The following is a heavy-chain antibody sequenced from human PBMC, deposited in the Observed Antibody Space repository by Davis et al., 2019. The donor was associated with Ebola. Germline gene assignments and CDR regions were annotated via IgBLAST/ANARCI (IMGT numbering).Heavy chain of an antibody. J-gene: IGHJ4*02. Sequence: AASVKVSRKASGYTFTSYGISWVRQAPGQGLEWMGWISAYNGNTNYAQKLQGRVTMTTDTSTSTAYMELRSLRSDDTAVYYCARDHRAKYAFIAMAGTSWGQGTLVTVSS. CDR3: ARDHRAKYAFIAMAGTS. CDR1: GYTFTSYG. CDR2: ISAYNGNT. D-gene: IGHD6-19*01. V-gene: IGHV1-18*01.